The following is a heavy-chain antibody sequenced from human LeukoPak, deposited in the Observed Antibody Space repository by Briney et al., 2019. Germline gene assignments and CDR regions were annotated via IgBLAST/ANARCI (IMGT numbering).Heavy chain of an antibody. CDR1: GGSISSYY. J-gene: IGHJ4*02. D-gene: IGHD1-26*01. V-gene: IGHV4-59*01. CDR3: ARGTIRVGPYGEPVFDY. Sequence: SETLSLTCTVSGGSISSYYWSWIRQPPGKGLEWIGYIYDSGSTNYNPSLKSRVTISVDTSKNQFSLKLSSVTAADTAVYYCARGTIRVGPYGEPVFDYWGQGTLVTVSS. CDR2: IYDSGST.